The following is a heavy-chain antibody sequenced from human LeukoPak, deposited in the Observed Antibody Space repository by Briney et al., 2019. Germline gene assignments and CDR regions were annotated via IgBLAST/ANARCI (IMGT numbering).Heavy chain of an antibody. V-gene: IGHV3-33*01. CDR2: IWYDGSNK. J-gene: IGHJ4*02. Sequence: GGSLRLSCAASGFTFSSYGMHWVRQAPGKGLEWVAVIWYDGSNKYYADSVKGRFTISRDNSKNTLYLQMNSPRAEDTAVYYCARDHYDILTGDPVPFDYWGQGTLVTVSS. D-gene: IGHD3-9*01. CDR3: ARDHYDILTGDPVPFDY. CDR1: GFTFSSYG.